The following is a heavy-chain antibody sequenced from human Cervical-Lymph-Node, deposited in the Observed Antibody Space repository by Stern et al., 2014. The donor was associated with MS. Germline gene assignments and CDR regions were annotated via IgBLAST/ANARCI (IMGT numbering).Heavy chain of an antibody. CDR3: ARVGDIVVVPAAMQAFDI. Sequence: QLQLQESGPGLVKPSETLSLTCTVSGGSISSYYWSWIRQPPGKGLEWIGYIYYSGSTNYNPSLKSRVTISVDTSKNQFSLKLSSVTAADTAVYYCARVGDIVVVPAAMQAFDIWGQGTMVTVSS. V-gene: IGHV4-59*01. CDR1: GGSISSYY. J-gene: IGHJ3*02. CDR2: IYYSGST. D-gene: IGHD2-2*01.